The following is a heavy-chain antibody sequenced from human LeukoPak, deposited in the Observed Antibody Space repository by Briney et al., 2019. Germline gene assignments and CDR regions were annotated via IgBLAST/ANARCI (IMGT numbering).Heavy chain of an antibody. CDR3: EIDVGELLTY. Sequence: GASVKVSCKVSGYTLTELSMHWVRQAPGKGFEWMGGVDPEDGEIIYAQKFQGRVTMTEDTSTDTAYMELSSLRSEDTAVYYCEIDVGELLTYWGQGTLVTVSS. CDR1: GYTLTELS. V-gene: IGHV1-24*01. D-gene: IGHD1-26*01. CDR2: VDPEDGEI. J-gene: IGHJ4*02.